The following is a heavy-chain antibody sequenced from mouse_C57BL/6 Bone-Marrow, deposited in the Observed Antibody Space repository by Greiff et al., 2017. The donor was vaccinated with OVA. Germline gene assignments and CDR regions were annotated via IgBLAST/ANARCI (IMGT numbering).Heavy chain of an antibody. CDR1: GYAFSSYW. J-gene: IGHJ2*01. D-gene: IGHD1-1*01. CDR2: IYPGDGDT. V-gene: IGHV1-80*01. CDR3: AAYYYGSSLDY. Sequence: QVQLQQSGAELVKPGASVKISCKVSGYAFSSYWMNWVKQRPGKGLEWIGQIYPGDGDTNYNGKFKGKATLTADKSSSTAYMQLSSLTSEDSAVYYCAAYYYGSSLDYWGQGTTLTVSS.